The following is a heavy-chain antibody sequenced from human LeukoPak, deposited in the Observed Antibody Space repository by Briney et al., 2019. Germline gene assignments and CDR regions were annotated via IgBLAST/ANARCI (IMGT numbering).Heavy chain of an antibody. CDR3: ARVSDGSFYINY. CDR1: GFTFSSYG. CDR2: INTDGSIT. V-gene: IGHV3-74*01. D-gene: IGHD1-26*01. J-gene: IGHJ4*02. Sequence: GRSLRLSCAASGFTFSSYGMHWVRQAPGKGLVWVSRINTDGSITIYADSVKGRFTISRDNAKNTLNLQMNSLRAEDTAVYYCARVSDGSFYINYWGQGTLVTVSS.